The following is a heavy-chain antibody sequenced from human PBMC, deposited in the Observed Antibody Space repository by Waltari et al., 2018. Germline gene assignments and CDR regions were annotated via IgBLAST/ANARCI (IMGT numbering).Heavy chain of an antibody. Sequence: QLQLKESGPRLVKSSETLSLTCTISGGSISTSTHYWAWIRQTPGKGPEWIGSVSYNGNAYYNPSLASRVTMSVDRSKNHVSLDLESVTTPDTSIYFCARSFGGSGSYKFDYWGQGILVTVSS. CDR3: ARSFGGSGSYKFDY. CDR2: VSYNGNA. J-gene: IGHJ4*02. V-gene: IGHV4-39*02. D-gene: IGHD3-10*01. CDR1: GGSISTSTHY.